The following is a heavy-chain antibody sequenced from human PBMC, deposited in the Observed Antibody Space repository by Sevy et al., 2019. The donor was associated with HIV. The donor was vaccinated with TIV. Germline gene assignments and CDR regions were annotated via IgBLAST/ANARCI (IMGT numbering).Heavy chain of an antibody. D-gene: IGHD4-17*01. CDR1: GFTFISYA. V-gene: IGHV3-23*01. CDR2: ISGSGGST. Sequence: GGSLRLSCAASGFTFISYAMSWVRQAPGKGLEWVSAISGSGGSTYYADSVKGRFTISRDNSKNTLYLQMNSLRAEDTAVYYCAKVKDDYGDYSYYYYSMDVWGQGTTVTVSS. J-gene: IGHJ6*02. CDR3: AKVKDDYGDYSYYYYSMDV.